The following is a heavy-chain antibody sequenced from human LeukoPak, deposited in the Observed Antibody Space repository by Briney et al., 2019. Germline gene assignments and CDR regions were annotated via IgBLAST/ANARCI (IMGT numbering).Heavy chain of an antibody. CDR2: INHSGST. CDR1: GGSFSGYY. CDR3: ARGHNDYGDGSTYGDGSTYYFDY. Sequence: PSETLSLTCAVYGGSFSGYYWSWIRQPPGKGLEWIGEINHSGSTNYNPSLKSRVTISVDTSKNQFSLKLSSVTAADTAVYYCARGHNDYGDGSTYGDGSTYYFDYWGRGTLVTVSS. D-gene: IGHD4-17*01. J-gene: IGHJ4*02. V-gene: IGHV4-34*01.